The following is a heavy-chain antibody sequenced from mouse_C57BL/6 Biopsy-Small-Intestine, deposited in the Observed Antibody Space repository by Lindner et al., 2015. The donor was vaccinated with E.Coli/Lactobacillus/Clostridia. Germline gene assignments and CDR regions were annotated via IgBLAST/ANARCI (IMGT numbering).Heavy chain of an antibody. D-gene: IGHD2-12*01. CDR3: AREGLYAFDY. CDR1: GFTFSDYG. J-gene: IGHJ2*01. Sequence: VQLQESGGGLVKPGGSLKLSCAASGFTFSDYGMHWVRQAPEKGLEWVAFISSGSSTIYYADTVKGRFTISRDNAKNTLFLQMTSLRSEDTAMYYYAREGLYAFDYWGQGTTLTVSS. CDR2: ISSGSSTI. V-gene: IGHV5-17*01.